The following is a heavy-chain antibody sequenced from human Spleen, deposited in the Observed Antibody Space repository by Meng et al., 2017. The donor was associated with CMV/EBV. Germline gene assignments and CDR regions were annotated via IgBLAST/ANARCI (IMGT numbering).Heavy chain of an antibody. D-gene: IGHD3-16*01. V-gene: IGHV3-11*04. J-gene: IGHJ4*02. Sequence: GESLKISCAASGFTFSDYYMSWIRQAPGKGLEWVSYISSSGSTIYYADSVKGRFTISRDNSKNTLYLQVYSLRDEDTAVYYCARDPFGRTPSYLDYWGQGTLVTVSS. CDR2: ISSSGSTI. CDR1: GFTFSDYY. CDR3: ARDPFGRTPSYLDY.